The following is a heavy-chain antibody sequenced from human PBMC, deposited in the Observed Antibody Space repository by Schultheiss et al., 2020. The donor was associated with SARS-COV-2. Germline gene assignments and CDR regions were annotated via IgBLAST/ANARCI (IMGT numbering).Heavy chain of an antibody. CDR3: AREGLDQFYYMDV. D-gene: IGHD3/OR15-3a*01. V-gene: IGHV3-7*05. CDR2: IKQDGSEK. Sequence: GSLRLSCAASGFTFSSYWMSWVRQAPGKGLEWVANIKQDGSEKYYVDSVKGRFTISRDNAKNSLYLQMNSLRAEDTAVYYCAREGLDQFYYMDVWGKGTTVTVSS. CDR1: GFTFSSYW. J-gene: IGHJ6*03.